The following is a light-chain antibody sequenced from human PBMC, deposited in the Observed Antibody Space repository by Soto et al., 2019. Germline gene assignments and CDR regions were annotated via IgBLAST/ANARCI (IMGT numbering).Light chain of an antibody. CDR1: QSISPW. CDR2: SAS. V-gene: IGKV1-5*03. CDR3: QQYNTYPLT. Sequence: DIQMTQSPSTLSASVGDRVTITCRASQSISPWLAWYQQKPGTAPKLLIYSASTLETGVPSTFSGSRSGTEFNLTISSLQPDDFATYYYQQYNTYPLTFGGGTKVEI. J-gene: IGKJ4*01.